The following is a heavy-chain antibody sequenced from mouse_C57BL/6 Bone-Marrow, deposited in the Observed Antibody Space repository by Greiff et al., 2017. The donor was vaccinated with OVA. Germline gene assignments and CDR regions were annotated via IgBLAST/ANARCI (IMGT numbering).Heavy chain of an antibody. Sequence: QVQLQQSGAELVRPGPSVKMSCKASGYTFTNYWIGWAKQRPGHGLEWIGDIYPGGGYTNYNEKFKGKATLTADKSSSTAYMQFSSLTSEDSAIYYCARGGGYYFDYWGQGTTLTVSS. CDR1: GYTFTNYW. J-gene: IGHJ2*01. CDR3: ARGGGYYFDY. CDR2: IYPGGGYT. V-gene: IGHV1-63*01.